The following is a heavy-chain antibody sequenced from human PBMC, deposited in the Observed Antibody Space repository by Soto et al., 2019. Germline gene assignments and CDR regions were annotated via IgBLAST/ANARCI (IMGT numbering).Heavy chain of an antibody. CDR1: EFPCGDYA. CDR2: ISGSGGWT. CDR3: AKDRASSWEGPS. V-gene: IGHV3-23*01. D-gene: IGHD6-13*01. J-gene: IGHJ4*02. Sequence: LGLAGAASEFPCGDYARSSLRPAPGKGLEWVSAISGSGGWTYYADSVKGRFTIPRDNSKTTLYLQMSSLRAEDTAVYYCAKDRASSWEGPSWGQGTLVTVSS.